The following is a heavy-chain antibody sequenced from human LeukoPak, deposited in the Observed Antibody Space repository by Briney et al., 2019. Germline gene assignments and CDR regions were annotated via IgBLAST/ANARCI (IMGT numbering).Heavy chain of an antibody. J-gene: IGHJ3*02. CDR3: ALWFGDRADAFDI. CDR1: GYTFTGYY. Sequence: ASVKVSCKASGYTFTGYYMHWVRQAPGQGLEWMGWMNPNSGNTGYAQKFQGRVTMTRNTSISTAYMELSSLRSEDTAVYYCALWFGDRADAFDIWGQGTMVTVSS. D-gene: IGHD3-10*01. CDR2: MNPNSGNT. V-gene: IGHV1-8*02.